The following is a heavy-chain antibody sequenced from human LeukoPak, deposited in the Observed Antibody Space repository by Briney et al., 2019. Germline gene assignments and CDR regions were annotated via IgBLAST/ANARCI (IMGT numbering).Heavy chain of an antibody. CDR2: IYTSGST. V-gene: IGHV4-4*09. D-gene: IGHD6-6*01. J-gene: IGHJ5*02. Sequence: SETLSLTCTVSGGSLSSYYWSCVRQPPGKGLEWFGYIYTSGSTNSNPSLKSRVTISVDTSKNQFSLKLSSVTAADTAVYYCAGGIAARPYNGRFDPWGQGTLVTVSS. CDR3: AGGIAARPYNGRFDP. CDR1: GGSLSSYY.